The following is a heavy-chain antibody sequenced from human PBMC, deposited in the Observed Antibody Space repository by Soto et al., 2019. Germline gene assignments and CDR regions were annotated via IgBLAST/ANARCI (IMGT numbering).Heavy chain of an antibody. CDR1: GFTFSDYY. V-gene: IGHV3-11*01. D-gene: IGHD3-3*01. CDR2: ISSSGSTI. J-gene: IGHJ6*02. Sequence: QVQLVESGGGLVKPGGSLRLSCAASGFTFSDYYMSWIRQAPGKGLEWVSYISSSGSTIYYADSVKGRFTISRDKAKNSLYLQMNSLRAEDTAVYYCARDTLDYDFWSGYLHYYYGMDVWGQGTTVTVSS. CDR3: ARDTLDYDFWSGYLHYYYGMDV.